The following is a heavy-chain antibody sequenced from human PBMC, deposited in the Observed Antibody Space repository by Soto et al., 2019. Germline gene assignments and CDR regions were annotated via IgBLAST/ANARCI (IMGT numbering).Heavy chain of an antibody. V-gene: IGHV1-18*01. CDR1: GYPFTSYV. D-gene: IGHD6-13*01. J-gene: IGHJ4*02. Sequence: QVQLVQSGAEVKKPGASVKVSCKASGYPFTSYVISWVRQAPGQGLEWMGWIRPYNGNTKSAQNLQDRVTMTSYKATRTAYMELLSLTSNDTGVYYGTRKGVTSSWYGGGHDYWGGGTMVTVSS. CDR2: IRPYNGNT. CDR3: TRKGVTSSWYGGGHDY.